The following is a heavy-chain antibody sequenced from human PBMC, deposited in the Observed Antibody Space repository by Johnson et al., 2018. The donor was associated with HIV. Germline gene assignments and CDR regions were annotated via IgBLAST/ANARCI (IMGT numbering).Heavy chain of an antibody. Sequence: QVQLVESGGGVVQPGRSLRLSCAASGFTFSSYAMHWVRQAPGKGLEWVAVISYDGSNKYYADSVKGRFTISRDNSKNTLYLQMNSLRAEDTAVYYCARALGYCSGGSCPLDAFDIWGQGTMVTASS. CDR1: GFTFSSYA. D-gene: IGHD2-15*01. V-gene: IGHV3-30*04. CDR2: ISYDGSNK. CDR3: ARALGYCSGGSCPLDAFDI. J-gene: IGHJ3*02.